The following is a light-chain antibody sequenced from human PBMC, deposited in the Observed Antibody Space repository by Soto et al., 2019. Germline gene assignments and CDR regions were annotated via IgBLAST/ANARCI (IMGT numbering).Light chain of an antibody. CDR1: QSVSSY. CDR2: DAS. V-gene: IGKV3-11*01. Sequence: EIVLTQSQATLSLSPPEGASLXWRASQSVSSYLAWYQQKPGQAPRLLIYDASNRATGIPARFSGSGSGTEFTLTISSLQPEDFAVYYCQQYYNWPRTFGQGTKVDI. J-gene: IGKJ1*01. CDR3: QQYYNWPRT.